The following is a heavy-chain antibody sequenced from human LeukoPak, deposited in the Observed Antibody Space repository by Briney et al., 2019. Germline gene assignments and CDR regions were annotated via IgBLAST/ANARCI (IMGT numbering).Heavy chain of an antibody. D-gene: IGHD5-24*01. J-gene: IGHJ4*02. V-gene: IGHV3-64*01. CDR3: ARDSGGDTYNDYFDS. Sequence: GGSLRLSCAASGFSFNTYAMHWVRQAPGKGLEYVSAINYNGESTYYANSVKGRFIISRDNSKKTLFLQMGSLRAEDTAVYYCARDSGGDTYNDYFDSWGQGTLVTVSS. CDR2: INYNGEST. CDR1: GFSFNTYA.